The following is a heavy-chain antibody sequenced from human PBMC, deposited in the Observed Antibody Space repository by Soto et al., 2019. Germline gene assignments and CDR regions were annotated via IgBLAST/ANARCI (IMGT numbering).Heavy chain of an antibody. CDR2: MNPNSGNT. D-gene: IGHD3-9*01. CDR1: GYTFTSYD. Sequence: ASVKVSCKASGYTFTSYDINWVRQATGQGLEWMGWMNPNSGNTGYAQKFQGRVTMTRDTSISTAYMELSSLRSEDTAVYYCARGLGDILTGYYDVSLPTNDYWGQGTLVTVSS. J-gene: IGHJ4*02. V-gene: IGHV1-8*01. CDR3: ARGLGDILTGYYDVSLPTNDY.